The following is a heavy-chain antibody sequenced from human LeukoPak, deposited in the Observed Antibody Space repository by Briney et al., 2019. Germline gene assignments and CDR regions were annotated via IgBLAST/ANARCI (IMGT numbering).Heavy chain of an antibody. CDR3: ASHLNYDYVWGSYRWSD. Sequence: SETLSLTCTVSGGSISSSSYYWGWIRQPPGKGLEWIGSIYYSGSTYYNPSLKSRVTISVDTSKNQFSLKLSSVTAADTAVYYCASHLNYDYVWGSYRWSDWGQGTLVTVSS. V-gene: IGHV4-39*07. CDR1: GGSISSSSYY. J-gene: IGHJ4*02. CDR2: IYYSGST. D-gene: IGHD3-16*02.